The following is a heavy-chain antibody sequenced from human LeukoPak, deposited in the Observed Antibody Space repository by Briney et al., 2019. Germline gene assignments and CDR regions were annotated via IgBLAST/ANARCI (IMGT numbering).Heavy chain of an antibody. CDR1: GFTVSSNY. V-gene: IGHV3-53*01. Sequence: GGSLRLSCAASGFTVSSNYMSWVRQAPGKGLEWVSVIYSGGSTYYADSVKGRFTISRDNSKNTLYLQVNSLRAEDTAVYYCVYSGDYEKGYWGQGTLVTVSS. CDR2: IYSGGST. CDR3: VYSGDYEKGY. D-gene: IGHD4-17*01. J-gene: IGHJ4*02.